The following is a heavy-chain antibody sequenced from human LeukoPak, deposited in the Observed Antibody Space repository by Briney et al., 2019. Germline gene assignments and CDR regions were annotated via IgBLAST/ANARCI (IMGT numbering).Heavy chain of an antibody. Sequence: ASVKVSCKTSGYTFTGYYMHWVREAPGQGLEWMGWINPNSGGTNYAQRFQGRVTMTRDTSMSTAYMELSRLRSDDSAVYYCARYFYDSSGSSSDAFDIWGQGTMVTVSS. CDR1: GYTFTGYY. V-gene: IGHV1-2*02. CDR2: INPNSGGT. D-gene: IGHD3-22*01. CDR3: ARYFYDSSGSSSDAFDI. J-gene: IGHJ3*02.